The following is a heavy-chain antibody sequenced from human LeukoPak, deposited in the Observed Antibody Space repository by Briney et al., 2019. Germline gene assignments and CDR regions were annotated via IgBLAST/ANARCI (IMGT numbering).Heavy chain of an antibody. J-gene: IGHJ4*02. D-gene: IGHD1-20*01. CDR3: ARVTVSSSEVIFDY. CDR1: GFTFSNYW. CDR2: INSDGSTI. V-gene: IGHV3-74*01. Sequence: TGVSLRLSCAASGFTFSNYWMHWLRQATEKGVVCVSRINSDGSTITYADSVKGRFTISRDNAKNTLYLQMSRLRAEDTAVYYCARVTVSSSEVIFDYWGQGSLVTVSS.